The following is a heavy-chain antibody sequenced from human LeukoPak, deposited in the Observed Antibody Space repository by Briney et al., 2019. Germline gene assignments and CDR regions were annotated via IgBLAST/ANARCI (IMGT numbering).Heavy chain of an antibody. CDR3: ARALPYCSGGSCYSMGGYYFDY. V-gene: IGHV1-2*06. Sequence: GASVKVSCKASGYTFTGYYMHWVRQAPGQGLEWMGRINPNSGGTNYAQKFQGRVTMTRDTSISTAYMELSRLRSDDTAVYYCARALPYCSGGSCYSMGGYYFDYWGQGTLVTVSS. D-gene: IGHD2-15*01. J-gene: IGHJ4*02. CDR1: GYTFTGYY. CDR2: INPNSGGT.